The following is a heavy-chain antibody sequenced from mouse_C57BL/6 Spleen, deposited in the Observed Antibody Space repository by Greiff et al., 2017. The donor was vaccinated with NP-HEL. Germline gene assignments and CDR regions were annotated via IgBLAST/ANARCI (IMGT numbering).Heavy chain of an antibody. CDR1: GYSITSGYD. J-gene: IGHJ3*01. CDR3: AREDGDRGWFAY. Sequence: DVKLQESGPGMVKPSQSLSLTCTVTGYSITSGYDWHWIRHFPGNKLEWMGYISYSGSTNYNPSLKSRISITHDTSKNHFFLKLNSVTTEDTATYCCAREDGDRGWFAYWGQGTLVTVSA. V-gene: IGHV3-1*01. D-gene: IGHD2-13*01. CDR2: ISYSGST.